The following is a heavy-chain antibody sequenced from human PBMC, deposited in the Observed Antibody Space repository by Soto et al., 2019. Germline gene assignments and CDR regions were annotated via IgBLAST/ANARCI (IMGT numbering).Heavy chain of an antibody. CDR2: ISGSGGST. CDR1: GFTFSSYA. V-gene: IGHV3-23*01. CDR3: AKGRYDSSVYYSDY. J-gene: IGHJ4*02. D-gene: IGHD3-22*01. Sequence: PGGSLRLSCAASGFTFSSYAMSWVRQAPGKGLEWVSAISGSGGSTYYADSVKGRFTISRDNSKNTLYLQMNSLRAEDTAVYYCAKGRYDSSVYYSDYWGQGTLVTVSS.